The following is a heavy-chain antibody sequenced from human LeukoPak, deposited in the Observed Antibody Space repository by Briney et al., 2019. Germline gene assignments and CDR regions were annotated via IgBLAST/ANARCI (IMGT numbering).Heavy chain of an antibody. CDR1: GFTFSSYA. D-gene: IGHD2-15*01. CDR3: AKDRLTNLNVGNLGYCSGGSCYSGFFDC. V-gene: IGHV3-23*01. J-gene: IGHJ4*02. Sequence: GGSLRLSCAASGFTFSSYAMSWVRQAPGKGLEWVSGISGSGDSTYYADSVKGRFTISRDNSKNTLYLQMNSLRAEDTAVYYCAKDRLTNLNVGNLGYCSGGSCYSGFFDCWGQGTLVTVSS. CDR2: ISGSGDST.